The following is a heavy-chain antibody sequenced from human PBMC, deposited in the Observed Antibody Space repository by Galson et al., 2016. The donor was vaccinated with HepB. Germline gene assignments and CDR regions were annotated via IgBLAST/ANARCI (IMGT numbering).Heavy chain of an antibody. CDR2: ISNSGRTI. V-gene: IGHV3-48*02. CDR1: GFALSSHT. Sequence: SLRLSCAASGFALSSHTMNWVRQAPGKGLEWLSDISNSGRTIHYADSVEGRFAISRDNAKNSLHLQMQSLRDEDTAVYYCASSGVRGVDKCGQGTLVTFSS. D-gene: IGHD2-15*01. J-gene: IGHJ4*02. CDR3: ASSGVRGVDK.